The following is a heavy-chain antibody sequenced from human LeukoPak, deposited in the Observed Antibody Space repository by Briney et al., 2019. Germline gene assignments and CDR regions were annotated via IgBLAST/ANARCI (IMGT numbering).Heavy chain of an antibody. CDR1: GVSVSDGRYY. D-gene: IGHD2-2*01. CDR3: ATPYCSSISCLDVFNM. V-gene: IGHV4-31*03. J-gene: IGHJ3*02. CDR2: KYYSGSA. Sequence: TLSLTCSVSGVSVSDGRYYWTWIRQHPGKGLEWIGYKYYSGSAKYNPSLKSRLTISVDTSKNQFSLQLSSVTAADTATYYCATPYCSSISCLDVFNMWGQGTRVTVSS.